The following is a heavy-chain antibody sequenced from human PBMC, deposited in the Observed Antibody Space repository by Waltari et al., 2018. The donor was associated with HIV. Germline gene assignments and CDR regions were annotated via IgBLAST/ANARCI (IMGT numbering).Heavy chain of an antibody. D-gene: IGHD1-1*01. V-gene: IGHV1-8*01. J-gene: IGHJ6*02. CDR3: ARVGWEPLGMDI. CDR2: MNPKSGKR. Sequence: QVQLVQSGAEVKKPGASLQVSCKAYESNFHRFDINWVRQATGQGLEWMGWMNPKSGKRDYAQKFQGRLTLTRDTSTSTAYMELSSLKSDDTAVYYCARVGWEPLGMDIWGQGTTVTVSS. CDR1: ESNFHRFD.